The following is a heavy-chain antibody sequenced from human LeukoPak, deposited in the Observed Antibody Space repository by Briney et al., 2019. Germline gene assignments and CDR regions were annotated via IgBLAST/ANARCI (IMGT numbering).Heavy chain of an antibody. Sequence: GGPLRLSCAASGFPLSSYWMRWVPQATGKGVEGVSAISCCGDSTYYADSVKGRFTISRDNSKNTLYLKMNSLRAEDTAVYYCAKRRGLELLYYYYMDVWGKGTTVTVSS. CDR1: GFPLSSYW. V-gene: IGHV3-23*01. J-gene: IGHJ6*03. CDR3: AKRRGLELLYYYYMDV. D-gene: IGHD1-7*01. CDR2: ISCCGDST.